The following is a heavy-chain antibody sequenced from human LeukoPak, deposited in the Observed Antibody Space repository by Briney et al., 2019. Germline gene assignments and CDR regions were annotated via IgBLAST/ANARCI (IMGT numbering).Heavy chain of an antibody. J-gene: IGHJ3*02. Sequence: WGALRLSCAASGFTFSTYSMIWVRQAPGKGLEWVSYISSRSTTIYYADSVKGRFTISRDFAKNSLYLQMNSLRDEDTAVYYCARDYGRTGRAFDIWGQGTMVTVSS. V-gene: IGHV3-48*02. CDR1: GFTFSTYS. CDR3: ARDYGRTGRAFDI. D-gene: IGHD1-1*01. CDR2: ISSRSTTI.